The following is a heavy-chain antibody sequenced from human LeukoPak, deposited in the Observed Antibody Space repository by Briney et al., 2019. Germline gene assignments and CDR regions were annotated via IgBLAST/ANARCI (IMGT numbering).Heavy chain of an antibody. CDR2: IRYDGSNK. D-gene: IGHD5-18*01. V-gene: IGHV3-30*02. J-gene: IGHJ3*02. CDR1: GFTFSYNG. CDR3: AKDHPRWSSLWSHDAFDI. Sequence: PGGSLRLSCVASGFTFSYNGMHWVRQAPGKGLEWVAFIRYDGSNKYYADSVKDRFTISRDNSKNTLYLQMNSLRAEDTAVYYCAKDHPRWSSLWSHDAFDIWGQGTMVTVSS.